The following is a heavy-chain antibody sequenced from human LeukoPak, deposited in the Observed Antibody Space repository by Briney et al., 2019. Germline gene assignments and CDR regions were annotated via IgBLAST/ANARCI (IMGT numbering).Heavy chain of an antibody. Sequence: SETLSLTCTVSGFSISSAYHWGWIRQPPGKGLEWIGSIYHSESTYYNPSLKSRVTISVDTSKNQFSLKLSSVTAADTAVYYCARDPPRMVSSSSEVDYWGQGTLVTVSS. CDR2: IYHSEST. J-gene: IGHJ4*02. CDR3: ARDPPRMVSSSSEVDY. CDR1: GFSISSAYH. D-gene: IGHD6-6*01. V-gene: IGHV4-38-2*02.